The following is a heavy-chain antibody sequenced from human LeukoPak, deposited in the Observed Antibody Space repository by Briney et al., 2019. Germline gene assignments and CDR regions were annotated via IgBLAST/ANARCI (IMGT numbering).Heavy chain of an antibody. CDR1: GFTFSSYG. V-gene: IGHV3-30*18. Sequence: GGSLRLSCAASGFTFSSYGMHWVRQAPGKGLEWVAVISYDGSNKYYADSVKGRFTISRDNSKNTLYLQMNSLRAEDTAVYYCAKDSFFTNCLDYWGQGTLVTVSS. D-gene: IGHD1-1*01. CDR3: AKDSFFTNCLDY. CDR2: ISYDGSNK. J-gene: IGHJ4*02.